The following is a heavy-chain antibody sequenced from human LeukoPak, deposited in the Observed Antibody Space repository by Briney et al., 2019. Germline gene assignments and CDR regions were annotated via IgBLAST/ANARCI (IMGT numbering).Heavy chain of an antibody. CDR1: GYTFTGYY. CDR2: INPNSGGT. V-gene: IGHV1-2*02. J-gene: IGHJ4*02. CDR3: ARGGLLWFGEATFDY. Sequence: GASVKVSCKASGYTFTGYYMHWVRQAPGQGLEWMGWINPNSGGTNYAQKFQGRVTMTRDTSISTAYMELSRLRSDDTAVYYCARGGLLWFGEATFDYWGQGTLVTVSS. D-gene: IGHD3-10*01.